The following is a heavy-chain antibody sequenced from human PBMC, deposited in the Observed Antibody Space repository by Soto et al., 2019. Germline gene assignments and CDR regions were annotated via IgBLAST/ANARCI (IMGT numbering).Heavy chain of an antibody. CDR3: ARARYSGSRYLDY. D-gene: IGHD1-26*01. CDR1: VGSVSSGSYY. V-gene: IGHV4-61*01. J-gene: IGHJ4*02. CDR2: IYYSGST. Sequence: PAESLSPACTVPVGSVSSGSYYWSWIRQPPGKGLEWMGYIYYSGSTNYNPSLKSRVTISVDTSKNQFSLKLSSVTAADTAVYYCARARYSGSRYLDYWGQGTLVTVSS.